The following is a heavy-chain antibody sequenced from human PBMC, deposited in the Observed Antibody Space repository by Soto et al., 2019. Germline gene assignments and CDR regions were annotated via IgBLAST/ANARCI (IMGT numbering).Heavy chain of an antibody. CDR1: GFTFRNYD. CDR2: ISAAGDP. J-gene: IGHJ6*02. CDR3: ARTDRDFYGLDV. Sequence: EVQLVESGGGLVQPGGSLRLSCEASGFTFRNYDMHWVRQGTGNGLECVSGISAAGDPDYADSVEGRFTISRENAQNSFFLQMNSLRVGDTAVYYCARTDRDFYGLDVWGQGTTVIVSS. V-gene: IGHV3-13*05.